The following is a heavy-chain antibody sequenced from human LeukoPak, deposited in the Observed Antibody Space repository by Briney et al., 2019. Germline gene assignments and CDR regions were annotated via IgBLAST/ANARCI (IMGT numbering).Heavy chain of an antibody. D-gene: IGHD1-1*01. CDR3: ARDLSRLRLGFSWFDP. CDR1: GGSISSYY. CDR2: IYYSGST. V-gene: IGHV4-59*01. J-gene: IGHJ5*02. Sequence: PSETLSLTCTVSGGSISSYYWSWIRQPPGKGLEWIGYIYYSGSTNYNPSLKSRVTISVDTSKNQFSLKLSSVTAADTAVYYCARDLSRLRLGFSWFDPWGQGTLVTVSS.